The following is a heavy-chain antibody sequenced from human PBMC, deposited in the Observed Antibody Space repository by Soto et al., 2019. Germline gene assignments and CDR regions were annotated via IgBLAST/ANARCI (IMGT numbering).Heavy chain of an antibody. CDR2: INHSGST. V-gene: IGHV4-34*01. CDR1: GGSFSGYY. Sequence: QVQLQQWGAGLLKPSETLSLTCAVYGGSFSGYYWSWIRQPPGKGLEWIGEINHSGSTNNNPSLTGRLTLSLTPSNNHASLSLRSVPAAYTAVYYSASGPAARLIAAARSPRFSGWFHPCGQGTLVTVSS. J-gene: IGHJ5*02. CDR3: ASGPAARLIAAARSPRFSGWFHP. D-gene: IGHD6-13*01.